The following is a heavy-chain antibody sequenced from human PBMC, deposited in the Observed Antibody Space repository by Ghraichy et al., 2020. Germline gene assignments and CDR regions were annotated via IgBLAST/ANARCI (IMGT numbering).Heavy chain of an antibody. CDR1: GFTVSRNY. Sequence: LSLTCAASGFTVSRNYMSWVRQAPGKGLEWVSVLFFGGSTYYADSVKGRFTISRDNSKNTLYLQMNSLRVEDTAVYYCARDGIVGATTLWGQGTLVTVSS. CDR2: LFFGGST. CDR3: ARDGIVGATTL. V-gene: IGHV3-66*01. J-gene: IGHJ4*02. D-gene: IGHD1-26*01.